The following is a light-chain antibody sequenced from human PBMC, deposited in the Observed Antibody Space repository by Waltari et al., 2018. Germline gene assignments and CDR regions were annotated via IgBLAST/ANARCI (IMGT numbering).Light chain of an antibody. Sequence: IVLTQSPDTLSLSPGESATLSCRASQTLSKNYLAWYQQKPGQAPRLLIYGASSRAAGIPDRFSGSGSGTYFTLTISRLEPDDFAMYYCQQYGSSVLYTFGQGTKLEIK. J-gene: IGKJ2*01. CDR1: QTLSKNY. V-gene: IGKV3-20*01. CDR2: GAS. CDR3: QQYGSSVLYT.